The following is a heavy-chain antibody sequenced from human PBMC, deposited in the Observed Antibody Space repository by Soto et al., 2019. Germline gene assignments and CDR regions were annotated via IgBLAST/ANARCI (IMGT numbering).Heavy chain of an antibody. CDR1: GYTFTHYF. J-gene: IGHJ4*02. V-gene: IGHV1-2*02. CDR3: ARVPGHKNSRGDF. CDR2: INPKSGDT. Sequence: QVRLMQSGPEVRRPGASVTVSCKASGYTFTHYFIHWARRAPGQGLEWMGYINPKSGDTHYSQTFRGKVSMTRDTSTDTANMGLSSLKSDDTAVYFCARVPGHKNSRGDFWGQGTPITVS. D-gene: IGHD1-7*01.